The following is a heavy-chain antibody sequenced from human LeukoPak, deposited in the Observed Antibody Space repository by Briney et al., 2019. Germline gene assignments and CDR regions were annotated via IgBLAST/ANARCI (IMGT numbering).Heavy chain of an antibody. CDR1: DYSITSGDY. CDR2: IYNSVST. V-gene: IGHV4-38-2*01. J-gene: IGHJ5*01. D-gene: IGHD5/OR15-5a*01. Sequence: SETLSLTCVVSDYSITSGDYWAWIRQPAGKGLEWIGSIYNSVSTSYNPSLKSRVTMSVDPSKNQFSLNLRSVTAADTAVYYCARNMSTEGWFDSWGRGTLVTVSS. CDR3: ARNMSTEGWFDS.